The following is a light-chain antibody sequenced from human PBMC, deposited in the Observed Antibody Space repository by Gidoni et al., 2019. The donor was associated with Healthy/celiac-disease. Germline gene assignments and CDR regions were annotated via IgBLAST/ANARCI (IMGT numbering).Light chain of an antibody. CDR1: SSNIGSNY. V-gene: IGLV1-47*01. CDR2: RNN. J-gene: IGLJ1*01. CDR3: AAWDDSLSGNYV. Sequence: QSVLTQPPSASGTPGPRVTISCSGSSSNIGSNYVYWYQQLPGTAPKLLIYRNNQRPSGVPDRFSGSKSGTSASLAISGLRSEDEADYYCAAWDDSLSGNYVFGTGTKVTVL.